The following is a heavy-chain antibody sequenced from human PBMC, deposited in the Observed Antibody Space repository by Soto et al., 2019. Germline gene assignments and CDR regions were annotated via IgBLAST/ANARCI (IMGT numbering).Heavy chain of an antibody. CDR1: GDTFKNCV. J-gene: IGHJ6*02. Sequence: QVQVVQSGVEVRRPGSSVKVSCKASGDTFKNCVISWVRQAPGQGLEWMGGIIPLFGTTDFAQRFQGRLTITTDESTTTAYMKLSRLISEDTATYYCAAELGFGKLSVVWGQGTTVIVSS. V-gene: IGHV1-69*01. CDR2: IIPLFGTT. D-gene: IGHD7-27*01. CDR3: AAELGFGKLSVV.